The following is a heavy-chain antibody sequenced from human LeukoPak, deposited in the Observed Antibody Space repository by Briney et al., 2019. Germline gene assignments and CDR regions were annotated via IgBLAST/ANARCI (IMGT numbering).Heavy chain of an antibody. J-gene: IGHJ4*02. Sequence: PGGSLRLSCAASGFTFSSYWMSWVRQAPGKGLEWVANIKEDGSEKYYVDSVKGRFTISRDNAKNSLYLQMSSLRAEDTALYYCAKDYGSGSYYMYRNFDYWGQGTLVTVSS. D-gene: IGHD3-10*01. V-gene: IGHV3-7*03. CDR2: IKEDGSEK. CDR1: GFTFSSYW. CDR3: AKDYGSGSYYMYRNFDY.